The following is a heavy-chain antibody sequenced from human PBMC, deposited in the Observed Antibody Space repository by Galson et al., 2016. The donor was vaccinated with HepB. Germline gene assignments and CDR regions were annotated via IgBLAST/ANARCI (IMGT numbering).Heavy chain of an antibody. CDR3: ARQRRTYGMDV. CDR2: IYAGDSET. D-gene: IGHD1-1*01. CDR1: GFSFATHW. J-gene: IGHJ6*02. V-gene: IGHV5-51*01. Sequence: QSGAEVKKPGESLQISCKTSGFSFATHWIAWVRQMPGKGLEWMGIIYAGDSETRYSPPFQGQVTISVDKSTAVPYLQWNSLKASDSAMYYCARQRRTYGMDVWGQGTTVTVSS.